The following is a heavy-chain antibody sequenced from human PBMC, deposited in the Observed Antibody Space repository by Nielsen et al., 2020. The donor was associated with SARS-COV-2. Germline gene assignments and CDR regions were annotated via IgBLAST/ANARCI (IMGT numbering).Heavy chain of an antibody. Sequence: SGPTLVKPTETLTLTCTVSGFSLSNARMGVSWIRQPPGKALEWLAHIFSNDEKSYSTSLKSRLTISKDTSKSQVVLTMTNMDPVDTATYYCARRYYDILTGYYPLFDYWGQGTLVTVPS. CDR2: IFSNDEK. CDR1: GFSLSNARMG. V-gene: IGHV2-26*01. D-gene: IGHD3-9*01. CDR3: ARRYYDILTGYYPLFDY. J-gene: IGHJ4*02.